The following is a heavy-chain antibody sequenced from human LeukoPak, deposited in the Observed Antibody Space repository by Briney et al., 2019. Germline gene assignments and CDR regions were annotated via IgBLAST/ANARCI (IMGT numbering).Heavy chain of an antibody. V-gene: IGHV1-18*01. CDR1: GYTFTSYG. D-gene: IGHD6-19*01. J-gene: IGHJ5*02. Sequence: ASVKVSCRASGYTFTSYGISWVRQAPGQGLEWMGWISAYNGNTNYAQKLQGRVTMTTDTSTSTAYMELRSLRSDDTAVYYCARVAGYSSGWYVYNWFDPWGQETLVTVSS. CDR2: ISAYNGNT. CDR3: ARVAGYSSGWYVYNWFDP.